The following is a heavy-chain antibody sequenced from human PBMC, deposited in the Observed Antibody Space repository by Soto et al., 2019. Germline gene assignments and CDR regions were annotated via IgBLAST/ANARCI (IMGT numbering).Heavy chain of an antibody. CDR1: GFTFGDYA. D-gene: IGHD3-22*01. CDR2: IRSKAYGGTT. V-gene: IGHV3-49*04. CDR3: TRVGYYDSSGYYYGLGGYFDY. Sequence: SLRLSCTASGFTFGDYAMSWVRQAPGKGLEWVGFIRSKAYGGTTEYAASVKGRFTISRDDSKSIAYLQMNSLKTEDTAVYYCTRVGYYDSSGYYYGLGGYFDYWGQGTLVTVSS. J-gene: IGHJ4*02.